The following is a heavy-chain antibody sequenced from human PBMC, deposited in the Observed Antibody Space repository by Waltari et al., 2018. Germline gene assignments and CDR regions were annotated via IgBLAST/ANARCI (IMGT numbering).Heavy chain of an antibody. J-gene: IGHJ6*02. CDR2: VRLGRDRT. CDR3: GKDLVPGGLDV. CDR1: GLTFDKYA. V-gene: IGHV3-9*01. Sequence: GQVVESGGMSVQPGGSLRLSCVVSGLTFDKYAIHWVRQAPGKGLGWVAGVRLGRDRTGYGDSVRGRFTVSRDNARHIVYLQMNSLRADDTGLYYCGKDLVPGGLDVWGQGTPVTVSS.